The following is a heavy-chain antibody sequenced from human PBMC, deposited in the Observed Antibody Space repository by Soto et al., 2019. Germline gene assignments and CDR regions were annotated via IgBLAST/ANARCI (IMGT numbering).Heavy chain of an antibody. Sequence: EVQLVESGGGLVQPGGSLRLSCAASGFMFSSYNMNWVRQAPGKGLESISYITRSSSTMYYADSVKGRFTISRDNAKTSLYLQMNSLRAEGTAVYYCARDLLGDCSGGGCVWGQGTTVTVSS. V-gene: IGHV3-48*01. D-gene: IGHD2-15*01. J-gene: IGHJ6*02. CDR2: ITRSSSTM. CDR3: ARDLLGDCSGGGCV. CDR1: GFMFSSYN.